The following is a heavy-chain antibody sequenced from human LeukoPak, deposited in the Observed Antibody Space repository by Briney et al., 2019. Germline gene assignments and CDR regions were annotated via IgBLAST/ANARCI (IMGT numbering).Heavy chain of an antibody. Sequence: GGSLRLSCAASEFTFSSYSMNWVRQAPGKGLEWVSSISSSSSYIYYADSVKGRFTISRDNSKNTLYLQMNSLRAEDTAVYYCAKSSSSWYRINFDYWGQGTLVTVSS. CDR1: EFTFSSYS. CDR3: AKSSSSWYRINFDY. V-gene: IGHV3-21*04. CDR2: ISSSSSYI. J-gene: IGHJ4*02. D-gene: IGHD6-13*01.